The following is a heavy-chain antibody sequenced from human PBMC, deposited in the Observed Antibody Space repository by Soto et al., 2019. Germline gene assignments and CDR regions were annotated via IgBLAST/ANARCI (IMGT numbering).Heavy chain of an antibody. CDR3: ARPKIVVVPAAKYGMDV. D-gene: IGHD2-2*01. CDR1: GGTFSSYA. Sequence: VASVKVSCKASGGTFSSYAISWVRQAPGQGLEWMGGIIPIFGTANYAQKFQGRVTITADESTSTAYMELSGLRSEDTAVYYCARPKIVVVPAAKYGMDVWGQGTTVTVSS. J-gene: IGHJ6*02. V-gene: IGHV1-69*13. CDR2: IIPIFGTA.